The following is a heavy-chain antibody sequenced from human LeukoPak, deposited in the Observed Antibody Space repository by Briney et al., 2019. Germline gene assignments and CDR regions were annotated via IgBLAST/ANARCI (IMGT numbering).Heavy chain of an antibody. CDR3: ASWEWGNWFDP. J-gene: IGHJ5*02. D-gene: IGHD3-3*01. CDR2: MYHSGNT. Sequence: NTSETLSLTCAVYGGSISSNNWWSWVRQPPGKGLEWIGEMYHSGNTNYNPSLKSRVTISVDTSKNQFSLKLSSVTAADTAVYYCASWEWGNWFDPWGQGTLVTVSS. CDR1: GGSISSNNW. V-gene: IGHV4-4*02.